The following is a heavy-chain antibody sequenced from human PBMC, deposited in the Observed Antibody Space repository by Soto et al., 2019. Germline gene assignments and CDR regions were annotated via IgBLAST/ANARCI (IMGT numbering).Heavy chain of an antibody. D-gene: IGHD3-9*01. CDR1: GGSFSRYY. Sequence: QVQLQESSPGLGKPSETLSLTCTVSGGSFSRYYWSWIRQPPGKGLEWIGYIYYSGSTNYNPTLKSRVTISVDTSKNQLSLKLSAVTAADTAVYYCASRYGYYFDYWGQGTLVTVSS. J-gene: IGHJ4*02. CDR2: IYYSGST. V-gene: IGHV4-59*08. CDR3: ASRYGYYFDY.